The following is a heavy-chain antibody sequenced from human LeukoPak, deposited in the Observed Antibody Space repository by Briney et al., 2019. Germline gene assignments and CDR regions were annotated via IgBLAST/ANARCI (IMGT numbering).Heavy chain of an antibody. CDR3: ARDSPGYCSSTSCRKFDP. V-gene: IGHV4-4*07. CDR2: IYTSGST. Sequence: SETLSLTRTVSGGSISSYYWSWIRQPAGKGLEWIGRIYTSGSTNYDPSLKSRVTMSVDTSKNQFSLKLSSVTAADTAVYYCARDSPGYCSSTSCRKFDPWGQGTLVTVSS. CDR1: GGSISSYY. J-gene: IGHJ5*02. D-gene: IGHD2-2*01.